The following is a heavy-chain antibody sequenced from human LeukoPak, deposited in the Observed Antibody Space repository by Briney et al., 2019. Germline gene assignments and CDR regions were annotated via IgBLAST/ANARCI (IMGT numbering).Heavy chain of an antibody. D-gene: IGHD1-26*01. J-gene: IGHJ4*02. Sequence: GGFLRLSCAASGFTVSNNYMSWVRQAPGKGLEWVSVIYSGGSTYYADSVKGRFIISRDNSKSTLYLQMNSLRAEDTAVYYCVRVEYSGSHYLFDLWGQGTLVTVSS. CDR2: IYSGGST. CDR3: VRVEYSGSHYLFDL. CDR1: GFTVSNNY. V-gene: IGHV3-53*01.